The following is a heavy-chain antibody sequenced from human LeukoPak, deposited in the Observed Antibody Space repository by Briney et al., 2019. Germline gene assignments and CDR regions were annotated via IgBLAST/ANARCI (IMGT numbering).Heavy chain of an antibody. V-gene: IGHV1-8*01. Sequence: ASVTVSCKASGYTFTNYDINWVRQATGQGLECMGWMNPNSGNAGYAKKFQGRVTMTRNTSISTAYMELSSLRSEDTAVYYCARGLGDYYDKAYFDSWGQGTLVTVSS. CDR1: GYTFTNYD. CDR3: ARGLGDYYDKAYFDS. D-gene: IGHD3-22*01. J-gene: IGHJ4*02. CDR2: MNPNSGNA.